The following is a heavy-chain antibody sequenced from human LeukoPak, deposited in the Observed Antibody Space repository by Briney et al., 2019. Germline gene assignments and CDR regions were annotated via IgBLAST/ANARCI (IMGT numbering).Heavy chain of an antibody. CDR1: GFTFSSYG. Sequence: HAGGSLRLSCAASGFTFSSYGMHWVRQAPGKGLEWVAVISYDGSNKYYADSVKGRFTISRDNSKNTLYLQMNSPRAEDTAVYYCAKTYEGIAAAGTGFIDYWGQGTLVTVSS. CDR3: AKTYEGIAAAGTGFIDY. D-gene: IGHD6-13*01. V-gene: IGHV3-30*18. J-gene: IGHJ4*02. CDR2: ISYDGSNK.